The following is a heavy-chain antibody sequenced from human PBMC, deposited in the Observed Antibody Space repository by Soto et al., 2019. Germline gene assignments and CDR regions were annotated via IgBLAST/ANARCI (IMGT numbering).Heavy chain of an antibody. CDR1: GGSISSYY. Sequence: QVQLQESGPGLVKPSETLSLTCTVSGGSISSYYWSWIRQPPGKGLEWIGYIYYSGSTNYNPYLKSRVTISVDTSKNQFSLKLSSVTAADTAVYYCARGLYSNYVWFDPWGQGTLVTVSS. V-gene: IGHV4-59*01. D-gene: IGHD4-4*01. CDR3: ARGLYSNYVWFDP. J-gene: IGHJ5*02. CDR2: IYYSGST.